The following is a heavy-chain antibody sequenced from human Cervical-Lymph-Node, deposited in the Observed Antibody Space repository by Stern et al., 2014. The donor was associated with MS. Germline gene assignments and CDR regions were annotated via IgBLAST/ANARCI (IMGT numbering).Heavy chain of an antibody. CDR3: ARGHIPYAYNYLFDY. Sequence: VQLVESGGGVVQPGTSLRLSCAASGFTFSSYGMHWVRQAPGKGLEWVALAWYDGSTAYYTNSVKGRFTISRDNFKNTLFLQMNSLTAEDTAVYYCARGHIPYAYNYLFDYWGQGTLVTVSS. CDR2: AWYDGSTA. D-gene: IGHD5-24*01. J-gene: IGHJ4*02. V-gene: IGHV3-33*01. CDR1: GFTFSSYG.